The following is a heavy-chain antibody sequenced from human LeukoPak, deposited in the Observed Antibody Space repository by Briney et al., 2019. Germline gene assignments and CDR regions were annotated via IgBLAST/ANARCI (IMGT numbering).Heavy chain of an antibody. D-gene: IGHD1-26*01. Sequence: PRGSLRLSCAASGFSFNKYGMHWVRQAPGKGLEWVAFIRNDGSRKYYRESVKGRFTISRDNAKDTVYLQMNSLREDETAVYYCAKDVLVVGGEDYHYGMDVWGQGTTVIVSS. V-gene: IGHV3-30*02. CDR1: GFSFNKYG. CDR2: IRNDGSRK. CDR3: AKDVLVVGGEDYHYGMDV. J-gene: IGHJ6*02.